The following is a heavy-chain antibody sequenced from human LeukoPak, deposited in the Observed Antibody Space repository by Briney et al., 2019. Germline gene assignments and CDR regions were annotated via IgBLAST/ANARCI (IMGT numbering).Heavy chain of an antibody. V-gene: IGHV3-23*01. Sequence: GGSLRLSCAASGFTFSSYAMSWVRQAPGKGLEWVSAISGSGGSTYYADSVKGRFTISRDNSKNTLYLHMNSLRAEDTAVYYCAKDDTMIVVVIISFDYWGQGTLVTVSA. D-gene: IGHD3-22*01. CDR3: AKDDTMIVVVIISFDY. CDR2: ISGSGGST. CDR1: GFTFSSYA. J-gene: IGHJ4*02.